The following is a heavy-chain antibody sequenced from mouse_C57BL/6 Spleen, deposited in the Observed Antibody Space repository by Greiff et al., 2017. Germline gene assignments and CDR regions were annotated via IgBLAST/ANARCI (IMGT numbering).Heavy chain of an antibody. CDR1: GYTFTSYW. D-gene: IGHD2-1*01. CDR2: IYPSDSET. J-gene: IGHJ4*01. V-gene: IGHV1-61*01. Sequence: QVQLQQPGAELVRPGSSVKLSCKASGYTFTSYWMDWVKQRPGQGLEWIGNIYPSDSETHYNQKFKDKATLTVDKSSSTAYMQLSSLTSEDSAVYYCARRIYYGNGYYAMDYWGQGTSVTVSS. CDR3: ARRIYYGNGYYAMDY.